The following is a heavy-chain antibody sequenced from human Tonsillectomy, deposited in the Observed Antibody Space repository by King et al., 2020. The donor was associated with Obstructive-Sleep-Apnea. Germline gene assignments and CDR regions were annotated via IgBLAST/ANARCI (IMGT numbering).Heavy chain of an antibody. J-gene: IGHJ5*02. CDR1: GFTFSNYG. CDR2: ISYVGSEK. CDR3: GGYNWFDP. Sequence: VQLVESGGGVVQPGRSLRLSCAASGFTFSNYGVHWVLQAPGEGLEWVAIISYVGSEKYYADSLKGRFTISRDNSKSTLYLQMNSLRPEDTAVYYCGGYNWFDPWGQETLVTVSS. V-gene: IGHV3-30*03. D-gene: IGHD6-13*01.